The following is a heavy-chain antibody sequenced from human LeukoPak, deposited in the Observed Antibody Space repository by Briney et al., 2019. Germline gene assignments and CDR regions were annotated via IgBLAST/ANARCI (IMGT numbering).Heavy chain of an antibody. CDR2: IYYSGST. J-gene: IGHJ6*03. CDR1: VGSISTYY. Sequence: SETLSLTCTVSVGSISTYYWSWIRQPPGKGLEWIGYIYYSGSTFYNPSLKSRLTISVDTSKNQFSLRLSSVTAADTAVYYCARTMVRGVSFRYYYYYMDVWGKGTTVTISS. D-gene: IGHD3-10*01. V-gene: IGHV4-59*01. CDR3: ARTMVRGVSFRYYYYYMDV.